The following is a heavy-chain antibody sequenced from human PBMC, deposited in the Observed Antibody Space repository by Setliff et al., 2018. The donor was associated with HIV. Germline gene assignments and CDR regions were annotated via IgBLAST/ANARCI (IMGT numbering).Heavy chain of an antibody. D-gene: IGHD3-10*01. CDR3: ARSGFGYYYYYMDV. CDR1: GGSISSYY. Sequence: PSETLSLTCTVSGGSISSYYWDWIRQSAGKGLEWIGRIDTSESTNYNPSLKSRVTMPVDTSNHQFSLKLRSVTAADTAVYYCARSGFGYYYYYMDVWGKGTTVTVSS. J-gene: IGHJ6*03. V-gene: IGHV4-4*07. CDR2: IDTSEST.